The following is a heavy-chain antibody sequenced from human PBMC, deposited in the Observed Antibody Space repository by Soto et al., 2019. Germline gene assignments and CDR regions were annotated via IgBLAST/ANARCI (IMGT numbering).Heavy chain of an antibody. Sequence: SETLSLTCTVSGGSISSYYWSWIRQPPGKGLEWIGYIYYSGSTNYNPSLKSRVTISVDTSKNQFSLKLSSVTAADTAVYYCARTDYYDILTGPYYFDYWGQGTLVTVSS. CDR3: ARTDYYDILTGPYYFDY. CDR2: IYYSGST. J-gene: IGHJ4*02. D-gene: IGHD3-9*01. CDR1: GGSISSYY. V-gene: IGHV4-59*01.